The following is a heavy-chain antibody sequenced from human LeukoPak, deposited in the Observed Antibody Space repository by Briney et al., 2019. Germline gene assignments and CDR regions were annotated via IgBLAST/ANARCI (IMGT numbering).Heavy chain of an antibody. CDR3: ASSSSGSIAAPRRPAYYYYYYMDV. V-gene: IGHV1-69*05. Sequence: SSVKVSCKASGGTFSSYAISWVRQAPGQGLEWMGGIIPIFGTANYAQKFQGRVAITTDESMSTAYMELSSLRSEDTAVYYCASSSSGSIAAPRRPAYYYYYYMDVWGKGTTVTVSS. CDR1: GGTFSSYA. D-gene: IGHD6-6*01. CDR2: IIPIFGTA. J-gene: IGHJ6*03.